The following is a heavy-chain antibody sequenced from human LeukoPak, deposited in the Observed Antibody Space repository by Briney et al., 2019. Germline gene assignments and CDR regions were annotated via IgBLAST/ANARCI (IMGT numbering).Heavy chain of an antibody. V-gene: IGHV4-4*07. CDR3: AREYDFWSGYYSD. J-gene: IGHJ4*02. CDR2: IYTSGST. Sequence: SETLSLTRAVSGDSISRYYGSWVRQPAGKGLGGFGSIYTSGSTNYNPSIKSRVTMSVDTSKNQFSLKLSSVPAADTAVYYCAREYDFWSGYYSDWGQGTLVTVSS. CDR1: GDSISRYY. D-gene: IGHD3-3*01.